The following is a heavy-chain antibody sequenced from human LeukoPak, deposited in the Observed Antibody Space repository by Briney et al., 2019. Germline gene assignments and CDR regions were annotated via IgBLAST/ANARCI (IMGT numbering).Heavy chain of an antibody. V-gene: IGHV3-30*02. D-gene: IGHD3-22*01. CDR2: IRYVGSNK. Sequence: GGSLRLSCAASGFTFSSYEMNWVRQAPGKGLEWVTVIRYVGSNKYYADSVKGRFTISRDNSKNTLYLQMNSLRAEDTAVYYCANQVTTMIVVSGNQWGQGTLVTVSS. J-gene: IGHJ4*02. CDR1: GFTFSSYE. CDR3: ANQVTTMIVVSGNQ.